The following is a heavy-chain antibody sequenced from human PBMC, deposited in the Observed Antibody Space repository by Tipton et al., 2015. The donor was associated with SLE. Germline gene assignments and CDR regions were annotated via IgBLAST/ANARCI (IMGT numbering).Heavy chain of an antibody. Sequence: TLSLTCTVSGASISSYYWSWIRQPPGKGLEWIGYVYDSGTTKYNPSLKSRLTISVDTSKSHFSLNLTSVTAADTAVYYCARVDGAYDQYYLDYWGQGTLVTVSS. CDR3: ARVDGAYDQYYLDY. CDR2: VYDSGTT. CDR1: GASISSYY. J-gene: IGHJ4*02. D-gene: IGHD4-17*01. V-gene: IGHV4-59*01.